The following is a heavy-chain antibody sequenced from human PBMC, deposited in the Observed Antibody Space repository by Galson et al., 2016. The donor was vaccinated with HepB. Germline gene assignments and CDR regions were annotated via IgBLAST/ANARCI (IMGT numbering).Heavy chain of an antibody. CDR2: ISYDGSHK. Sequence: SLRLSCAASGFTFSTYAIHWVRQAPGKGLEWVAVISYDGSHKYYADSVKGRFTISRDNSKNTLYLQMNSLRAEDTAMYYCAREYDTSGRYFNHYVMDVWGQGTTVTVSS. D-gene: IGHD3-22*01. CDR3: AREYDTSGRYFNHYVMDV. V-gene: IGHV3-30*04. J-gene: IGHJ6*02. CDR1: GFTFSTYA.